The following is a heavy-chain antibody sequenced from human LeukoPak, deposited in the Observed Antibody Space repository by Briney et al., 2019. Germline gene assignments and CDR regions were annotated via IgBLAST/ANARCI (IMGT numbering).Heavy chain of an antibody. CDR3: ARRGYSWELLDY. V-gene: IGHV3-64*01. J-gene: IGHJ4*02. D-gene: IGHD1-26*01. CDR1: GFTFRTYA. Sequence: GGSLRLSCVASGFTFRTYAMHWVRQAPGKGLEYVSVISSDGTTSYYANSVKGRFTVSRGNSKDTLYLQMGSLRIEDTAMYYCARRGYSWELLDYWGQGTLVTVSS. CDR2: ISSDGTTS.